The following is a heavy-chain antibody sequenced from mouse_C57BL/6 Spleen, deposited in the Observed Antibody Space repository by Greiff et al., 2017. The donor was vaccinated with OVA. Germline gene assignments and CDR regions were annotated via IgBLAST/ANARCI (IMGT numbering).Heavy chain of an antibody. CDR2: ISGGGGNT. Sequence: EVKLQESGGGLVKPGGSLKLSCAASGFTFSSYTMSWVRQTPEKRLEWVATISGGGGNTYYPDSVKGRFTISRDNAKNTLYLQMSSLRSEDTALYYCASHYGSSYDYAMDYWGQGTSVTVSS. J-gene: IGHJ4*01. D-gene: IGHD1-1*01. CDR1: GFTFSSYT. V-gene: IGHV5-9*01. CDR3: ASHYGSSYDYAMDY.